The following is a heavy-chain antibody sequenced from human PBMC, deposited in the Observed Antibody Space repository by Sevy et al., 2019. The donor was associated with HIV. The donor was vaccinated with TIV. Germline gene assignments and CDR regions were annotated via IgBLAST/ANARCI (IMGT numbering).Heavy chain of an antibody. CDR2: INSGGGT. D-gene: IGHD2-21*02. J-gene: IGHJ4*02. CDR1: GFTVSSNY. V-gene: IGHV3-53*01. CDR3: ARGGGVTKGNY. Sequence: GGSLRLSCAASGFTVSSNYMSWVRQAPGKGLEWVSVINSGGGTYYADSLKGRFTISNDNSKNTLYLQMNSLRAEDTAVYYCARGGGVTKGNYWGQGTLVTVSS.